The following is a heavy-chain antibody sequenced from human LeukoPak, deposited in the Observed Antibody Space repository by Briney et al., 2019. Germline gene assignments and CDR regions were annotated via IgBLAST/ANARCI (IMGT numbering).Heavy chain of an antibody. CDR3: TRGYPIFDY. Sequence: GGSLRLSCAASGFTFSSYAMSWVRQAPGKGLVWVSRINTDGSSTSYADSVKGRFTISRDNAKNTLYLQMNSLRVEDTAVYYCTRGYPIFDYRGQGTLVTVSS. CDR2: INTDGSST. J-gene: IGHJ4*02. V-gene: IGHV3-74*01. D-gene: IGHD3-16*02. CDR1: GFTFSSYA.